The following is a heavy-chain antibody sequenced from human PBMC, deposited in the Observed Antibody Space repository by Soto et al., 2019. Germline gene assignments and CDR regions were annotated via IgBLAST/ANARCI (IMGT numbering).Heavy chain of an antibody. CDR2: IYPGDSDT. CDR1: GYSFTSYW. Sequence: GESLKISCKGSGYSFTSYWIGWVRQMPGKGLDWMGIIYPGDSDTRYSPSFQGQVTISADKSISTAYLQWSSLKASDTAMYYCARRVGSSSSGYYYGMDVWGQGTTVTVSS. D-gene: IGHD6-6*01. J-gene: IGHJ6*02. V-gene: IGHV5-51*01. CDR3: ARRVGSSSSGYYYGMDV.